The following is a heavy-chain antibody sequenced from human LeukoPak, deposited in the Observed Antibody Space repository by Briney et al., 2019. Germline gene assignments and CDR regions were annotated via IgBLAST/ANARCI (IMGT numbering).Heavy chain of an antibody. J-gene: IGHJ4*02. V-gene: IGHV4-61*02. CDR2: IYTSGST. CDR3: ARDRFSGSYPLDY. CDR1: GGSISSGSYY. Sequence: SETLSLTCTVSGGSISSGSYYWSWIRQPAGKGLEWIGRIYTSGSTNYNPSLKSRVTISLDTSKNQFSLKLSSVTAADTAVYYCARDRFSGSYPLDYWGQGTLVTVSS. D-gene: IGHD1-26*01.